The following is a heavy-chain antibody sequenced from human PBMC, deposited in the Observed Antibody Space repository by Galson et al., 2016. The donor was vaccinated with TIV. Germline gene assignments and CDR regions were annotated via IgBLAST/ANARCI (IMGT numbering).Heavy chain of an antibody. Sequence: SLRLSCAAYGSPFSNYDSHWVRQAPGKGLEWVSLIRFDGTSTFYADSVKGRFTISRDNSKNTLYLQLSSLRPDDTALYYCARKDQPILVVGPAGGAFDVWCHGTRVTVSS. V-gene: IGHV3-30*19. CDR2: IRFDGTST. D-gene: IGHD2-21*01. CDR3: ARKDQPILVVGPAGGAFDV. CDR1: GSPFSNYD. J-gene: IGHJ3*01.